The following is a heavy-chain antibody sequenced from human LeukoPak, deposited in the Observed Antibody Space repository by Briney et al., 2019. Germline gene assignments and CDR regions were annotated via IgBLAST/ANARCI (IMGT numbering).Heavy chain of an antibody. CDR2: IDGDGSGT. D-gene: IGHD3-10*01. V-gene: IGHV3-74*03. CDR3: ARDSDYGSRAFYMGFDY. J-gene: IGHJ4*02. CDR1: GVRFSGHW. Sequence: GGSLRLSCAASGVRFSGHWMHWVRQAPGKGLVWVSRIDGDGSGTAYADSVKGRFTISRDNAKNTLFLQMNSLRAEDTAVYYCARDSDYGSRAFYMGFDYWGQGTLVTVSS.